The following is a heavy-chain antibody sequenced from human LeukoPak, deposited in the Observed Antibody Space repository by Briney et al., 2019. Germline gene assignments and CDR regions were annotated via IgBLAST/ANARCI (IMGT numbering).Heavy chain of an antibody. CDR1: GGSVSSGSYY. CDR3: ARSTLDNWFDP. J-gene: IGHJ5*02. Sequence: SETLSLTCTVSGGSVSSGSYYWRWIRQPPGKGLEWIGYIYYSGSTNYNPSLKSRVTISVDTSKNQFSLKLSSVTAADTAVYYCARSTLDNWFDPWGQGTLVTVSS. CDR2: IYYSGST. V-gene: IGHV4-61*01. D-gene: IGHD2-2*01.